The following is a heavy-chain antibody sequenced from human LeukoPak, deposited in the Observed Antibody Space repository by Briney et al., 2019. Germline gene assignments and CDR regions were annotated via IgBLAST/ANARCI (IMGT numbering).Heavy chain of an antibody. Sequence: SETLSLTSGVYGGSFSGYYWSWIRQPPGKGLEWIGEVNHSGSANYNPSPKSRVTISVDTSKTQFSLKLSSVTAADTAVYYCAKGIVLLVAACFDPWGQGTLVTVSS. D-gene: IGHD2-15*01. CDR1: GGSFSGYY. V-gene: IGHV4-34*01. J-gene: IGHJ5*02. CDR2: VNHSGSA. CDR3: AKGIVLLVAACFDP.